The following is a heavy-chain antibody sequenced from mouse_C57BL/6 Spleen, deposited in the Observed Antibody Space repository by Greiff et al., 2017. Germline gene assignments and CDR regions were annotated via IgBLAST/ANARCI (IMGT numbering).Heavy chain of an antibody. CDR1: GFSLTSYG. D-gene: IGHD3-2*02. Sequence: VQLQQSGPGLVQPSQSLSITCTVSGFSLTSYGVHWVRQSPGKGLEWLGVIWRGGSTDYNAAFMSRLSITKDNSKSQVFFKMNSLQADDTAIYYCAKADSSGYNYFDYWGQGTTLTVSS. CDR2: IWRGGST. V-gene: IGHV2-5*01. J-gene: IGHJ2*01. CDR3: AKADSSGYNYFDY.